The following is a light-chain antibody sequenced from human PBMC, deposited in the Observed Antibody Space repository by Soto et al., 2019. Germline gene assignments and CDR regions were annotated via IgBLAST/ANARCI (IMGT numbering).Light chain of an antibody. Sequence: EIGMTQSPATLSASPGESATLSCRASQSVSINLAWYHQKPGQAPRLLIDDASTRASGITARFSGSGSGTEFTLTISSLQSEDFAVYYCQQYSNWPQTFGQGTRVEIK. CDR3: QQYSNWPQT. V-gene: IGKV3-15*01. CDR1: QSVSIN. J-gene: IGKJ1*01. CDR2: DAS.